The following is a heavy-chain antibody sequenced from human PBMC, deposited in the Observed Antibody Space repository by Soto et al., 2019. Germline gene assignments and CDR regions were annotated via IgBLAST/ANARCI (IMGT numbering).Heavy chain of an antibody. CDR2: IIPIFGAT. CDR1: GGSFSSYS. D-gene: IGHD2-2*01. J-gene: IGHJ6*03. CDR3: ARGSEYQPTYYYYYMDV. V-gene: IGHV1-69*13. Sequence: GASVKVSCKASGGSFSSYSISWVRQAPGQGLEWMGGIIPIFGATNYAQKFQGRVTISADESTSTAYMEVSGLRSEDTAVYYCARGSEYQPTYYYYYMDVWGKGTTVTVSS.